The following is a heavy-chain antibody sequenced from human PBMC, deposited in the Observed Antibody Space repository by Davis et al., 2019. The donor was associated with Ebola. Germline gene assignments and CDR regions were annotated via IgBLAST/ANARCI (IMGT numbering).Heavy chain of an antibody. V-gene: IGHV3-23*01. D-gene: IGHD4-17*01. Sequence: PGGSLRLSCAASGFTFSSYAMSWVRQAPGKGLEWVSAISGSGGSTYYADSVKGRFTISRDNAKNTLYLQMNSLRAEDTAVYYCARGGTTVTTPLDYWGQGTLVTVSS. CDR1: GFTFSSYA. CDR3: ARGGTTVTTPLDY. CDR2: ISGSGGST. J-gene: IGHJ4*02.